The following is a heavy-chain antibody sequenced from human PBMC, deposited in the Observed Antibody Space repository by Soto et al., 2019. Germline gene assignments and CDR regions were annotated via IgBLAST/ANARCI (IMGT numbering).Heavy chain of an antibody. D-gene: IGHD6-6*01. V-gene: IGHV3-74*01. J-gene: IGHJ6*02. CDR1: GFTFSSYW. Sequence: GGSLRLSCAASGFTFSSYWMHLVRPAPGKGLVWVSRINSDGSSTSYADSVKGRFTISRDTSTSTVYMELSSLRSEDTAVYYCARTGYSSSSVVSYYYYYGMDVWGQGTTVTVSS. CDR2: INSDGSST. CDR3: ARTGYSSSSVVSYYYYYGMDV.